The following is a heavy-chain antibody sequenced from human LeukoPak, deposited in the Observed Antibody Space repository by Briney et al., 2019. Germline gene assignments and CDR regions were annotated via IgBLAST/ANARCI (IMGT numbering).Heavy chain of an antibody. CDR2: ISSSGNTI. Sequence: PGGSLRLSCAASGFTFSDYYMSWIRQAPGKGLEWVSYISSSGNTIYYADSVKGRFTISRDNAKNSLYLQMNSLRAEDTAVYYCAREGYSSSWYPSYYFDYWRQGTLVTVSS. J-gene: IGHJ4*02. V-gene: IGHV3-11*04. CDR1: GFTFSDYY. D-gene: IGHD6-13*01. CDR3: AREGYSSSWYPSYYFDY.